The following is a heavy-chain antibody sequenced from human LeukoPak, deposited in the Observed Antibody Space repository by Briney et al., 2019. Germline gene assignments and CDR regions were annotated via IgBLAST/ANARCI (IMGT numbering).Heavy chain of an antibody. J-gene: IGHJ4*02. V-gene: IGHV3-7*01. CDR2: IKQDGSEK. CDR1: GFTLSSYW. CDR3: AREIGRAAGTHY. D-gene: IGHD6-13*01. Sequence: GGSLRLSCAASGFTLSSYWMSWVRQAPGKGLEWVANIKQDGSEKYYVDSVKGRFTISRDNAKNSLYLQMNSLRAEDTAVYYCAREIGRAAGTHYWGQGTLVTVSS.